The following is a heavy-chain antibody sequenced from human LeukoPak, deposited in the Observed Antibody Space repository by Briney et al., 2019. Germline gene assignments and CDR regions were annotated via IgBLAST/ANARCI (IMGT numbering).Heavy chain of an antibody. CDR3: ARDCDDFWSGGNWFDP. D-gene: IGHD3-3*01. J-gene: IGHJ5*02. V-gene: IGHV1-18*01. CDR2: ISGYNGNT. Sequence: ASVNVSCQAAGCTFTRYGISWVRQAPGQGLEGVGWISGYNGNTNYPQKPQDRVTMTTDTSTSPAYMELKVLRSDHPGVYYCARDCDDFWSGGNWFDPWGQGTLVTVSS. CDR1: GCTFTRYG.